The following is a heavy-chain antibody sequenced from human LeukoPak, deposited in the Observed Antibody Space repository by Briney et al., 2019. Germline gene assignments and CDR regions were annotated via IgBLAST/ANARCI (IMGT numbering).Heavy chain of an antibody. CDR1: GGTFSSYA. V-gene: IGHV1-69*04. D-gene: IGHD3-10*01. CDR3: ARSYGSGSYHGMDI. CDR2: IIPILGIA. J-gene: IGHJ3*02. Sequence: SVKVSCKASGGTFSSYAISWVRQAPGQGLEWMGRIIPILGIANYAQKFQGRVTITADKSTSTAYMELSSLRSEDTAVYYCARSYGSGSYHGMDIWGQGTMVTVSS.